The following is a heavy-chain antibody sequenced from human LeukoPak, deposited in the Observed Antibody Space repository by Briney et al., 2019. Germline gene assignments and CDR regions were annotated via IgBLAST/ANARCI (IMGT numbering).Heavy chain of an antibody. D-gene: IGHD2-15*01. J-gene: IGHJ3*02. Sequence: SETLSLTCTVSGGSISSYYWSWIRQPPGKRLEWIGYIYYSGSTNYNPSLKSRVTISVDTSKNQFSLKLSSVTAADTAVYYCATGGSAYAFDIWGQGTMVTVSS. V-gene: IGHV4-59*01. CDR2: IYYSGST. CDR3: ATGGSAYAFDI. CDR1: GGSISSYY.